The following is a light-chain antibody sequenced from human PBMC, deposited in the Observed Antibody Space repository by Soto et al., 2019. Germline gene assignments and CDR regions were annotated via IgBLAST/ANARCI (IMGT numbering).Light chain of an antibody. V-gene: IGKV1-8*01. Sequence: AIRMTQSPCAFSASTAYGFTITCLASQGISSYLAWYQQKPGKAPKLLIYDASALPRGVPSRFSGSGSGTKFTLTISSLQPDDFATYYCQQYNSYSRTFGQGTKVDIK. CDR3: QQYNSYSRT. CDR2: DAS. J-gene: IGKJ1*01. CDR1: QGISSY.